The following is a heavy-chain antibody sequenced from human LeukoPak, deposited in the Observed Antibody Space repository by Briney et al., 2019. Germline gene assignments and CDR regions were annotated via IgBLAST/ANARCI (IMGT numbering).Heavy chain of an antibody. D-gene: IGHD1-26*01. J-gene: IGHJ4*02. CDR2: ISDDGRDK. CDR3: ANQGGSGRKDFDY. Sequence: GGSLRLSCAASGFTFSSYGIHWVRQAPGKGLEWVAIISDDGRDKYYADSVKGRLTISRDNSKNSLYLQMNSLKTEDTAVYYCANQGGSGRKDFDYWGQGTLVTVSS. CDR1: GFTFSSYG. V-gene: IGHV3-30*18.